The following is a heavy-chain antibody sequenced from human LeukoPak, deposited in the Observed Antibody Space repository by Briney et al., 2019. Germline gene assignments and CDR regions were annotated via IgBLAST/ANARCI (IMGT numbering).Heavy chain of an antibody. Sequence: SETLSLTCTVSGGSISSSSYYWGWIRQPPGKGLEWIGSIYYSGSTYYNPSLKSRVTISVDTSKNQFSLKLSSVTAADTAVYYCARESGGVEPGNAFDIWGQGTMVTVST. J-gene: IGHJ3*02. CDR1: GGSISSSSYY. V-gene: IGHV4-39*07. CDR2: IYYSGST. D-gene: IGHD2-8*02. CDR3: ARESGGVEPGNAFDI.